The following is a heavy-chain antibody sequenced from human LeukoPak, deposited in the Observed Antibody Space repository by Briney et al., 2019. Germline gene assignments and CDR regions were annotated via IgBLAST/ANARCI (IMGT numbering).Heavy chain of an antibody. D-gene: IGHD5-18*01. CDR2: ISGSGGST. CDR1: GFTFSSYA. Sequence: GGSLRLSCAASGFTFSSYAMSWVRQAPGKGLEWVSAISGSGGSTYYADSVKGRFTISRDNSKNTLYLQMNSLRAEDTAVYYCARQGYSYGKYYFVYWGQGTLVTVSS. V-gene: IGHV3-23*01. J-gene: IGHJ4*02. CDR3: ARQGYSYGKYYFVY.